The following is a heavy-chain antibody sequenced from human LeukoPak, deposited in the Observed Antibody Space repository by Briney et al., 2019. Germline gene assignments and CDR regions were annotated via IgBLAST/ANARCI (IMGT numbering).Heavy chain of an antibody. CDR2: ISLSGVST. J-gene: IGHJ3*02. D-gene: IGHD3-22*01. CDR1: GFTISNYA. V-gene: IGHV3-23*01. CDR3: AKDSHDSSAYACDI. Sequence: PGGSLRLSCGVSGFTISNYAMTCVRQAPGKGLEWVSTISLSGVSTYYADPVKGRFTISRDKSENRLYLQMNSLRAEDTAVYYCAKDSHDSSAYACDIWGQGTMVTVSS.